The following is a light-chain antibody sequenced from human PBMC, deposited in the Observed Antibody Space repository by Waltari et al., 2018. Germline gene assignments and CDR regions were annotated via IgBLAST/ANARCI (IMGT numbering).Light chain of an antibody. V-gene: IGKV1-27*01. CDR2: AAS. Sequence: DVQMTQSPSSLSASVGDRVPITCRASHGISDYLAWYQQKPGKRPKLLVSAASALQSGVPSRFSGSGSGTAFTLTISSLQPEDVATYYCQKYDSDLFTFGPGTRVDIK. CDR3: QKYDSDLFT. J-gene: IGKJ3*01. CDR1: HGISDY.